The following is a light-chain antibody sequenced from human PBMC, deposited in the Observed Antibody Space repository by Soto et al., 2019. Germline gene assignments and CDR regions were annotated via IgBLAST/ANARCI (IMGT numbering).Light chain of an antibody. Sequence: DIQMTQSPSSLSASVGDRVTITCRASQSISSYLNWYQQKPGKAPKLLIYAASSLKSGVPSRFSGSGSGTDFFLTIISLQPENFETYYCQQSYSTLPTFGKGNKVEIK. CDR3: QQSYSTLPT. J-gene: IGKJ1*01. V-gene: IGKV1-39*01. CDR1: QSISSY. CDR2: AAS.